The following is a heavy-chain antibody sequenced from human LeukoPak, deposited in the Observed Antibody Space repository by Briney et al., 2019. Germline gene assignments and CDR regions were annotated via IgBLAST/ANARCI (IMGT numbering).Heavy chain of an antibody. Sequence: SETLSLTCTVSGYSISRGYYWGWIRQPPGKGLEWIGSIYHSGSTYYNPSLKSRVTISVDTSKNQFSLKLSSVTAADTAVYYCARVPVYCSSTSCYPYYFDYWGQGTLVTVSS. V-gene: IGHV4-38-2*02. J-gene: IGHJ4*02. CDR3: ARVPVYCSSTSCYPYYFDY. CDR1: GYSISRGYY. CDR2: IYHSGST. D-gene: IGHD2-2*01.